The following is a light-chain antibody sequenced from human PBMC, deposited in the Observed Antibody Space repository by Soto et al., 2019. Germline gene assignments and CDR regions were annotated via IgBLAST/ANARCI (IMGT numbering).Light chain of an antibody. J-gene: IGLJ2*01. V-gene: IGLV3-1*01. CDR3: QAWHSTTPVI. Sequence: SYELTQPPSVSVSPGQTASIPCSGDKLGDTYTCWYQQKPGQSPVLVIYQDGKRPAGIPERFSGASSGNTATLTISGTQAKDEADDYCQAWHSTTPVIFGGGTKLTVL. CDR1: KLGDTY. CDR2: QDG.